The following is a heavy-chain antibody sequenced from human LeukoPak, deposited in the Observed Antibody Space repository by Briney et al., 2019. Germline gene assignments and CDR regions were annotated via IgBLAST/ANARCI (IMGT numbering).Heavy chain of an antibody. Sequence: ASQTLSLTCTVYGGSISSGGYYWSWLRRHPRKGLEWFGYIYYSGSTYYNPSLKRRVTISVDTSKNQFSLKLSSVTAADTAVYYCARGDLEAGIFDYWGQGTLVTVSS. CDR3: ARGDLEAGIFDY. J-gene: IGHJ4*02. V-gene: IGHV4-31*03. CDR1: GGSISSGGYY. CDR2: IYYSGST. D-gene: IGHD1-1*01.